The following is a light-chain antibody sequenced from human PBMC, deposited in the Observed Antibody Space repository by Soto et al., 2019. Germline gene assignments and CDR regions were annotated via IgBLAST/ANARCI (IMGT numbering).Light chain of an antibody. CDR3: CSYAGFSTSAL. CDR2: EGS. V-gene: IGLV2-23*01. J-gene: IGLJ2*01. CDR1: SSDVGSYNL. Sequence: QSALTQPASVSGSPGQSITISCTGTSSDVGSYNLVSWYQQHPGKAPKLMIYEGSKRPSGVSNRFSGSKSGNTASLTISGLQAEDEADYYCCSYAGFSTSALFGGGTKLTVL.